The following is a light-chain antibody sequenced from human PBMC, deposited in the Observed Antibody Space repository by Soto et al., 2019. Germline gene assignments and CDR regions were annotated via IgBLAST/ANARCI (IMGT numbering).Light chain of an antibody. J-gene: IGKJ1*01. V-gene: IGKV3-20*01. Sequence: EIVLTQSPGTLSLSPGERATLSCRASQSISSSYLAWYQQKPGQAPRLLIYGVSSRATGIPDRFSGSGSGKDFTLTISRLEPEDVAVYYCQQYSSSQRTFGQGTKVEIK. CDR1: QSISSSY. CDR3: QQYSSSQRT. CDR2: GVS.